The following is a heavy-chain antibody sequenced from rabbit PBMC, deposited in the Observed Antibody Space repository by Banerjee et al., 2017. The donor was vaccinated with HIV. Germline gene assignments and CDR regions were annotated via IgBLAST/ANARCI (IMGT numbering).Heavy chain of an antibody. Sequence: QEQLVESGGGLVQPEGSLTLTCKASGFDFSSSYYMCWVRQAPGKGLELIGCIGTVSSGSTWYASWAKGRFTLSRSTSLNTVTLQMTSLTAADTATYFCARSRYGNYGYALNLWGPGTLVTVS. CDR3: ARSRYGNYGYALNL. J-gene: IGHJ4*01. V-gene: IGHV1S43*01. D-gene: IGHD6-1*01. CDR2: IGTVSSGST. CDR1: GFDFSSSYY.